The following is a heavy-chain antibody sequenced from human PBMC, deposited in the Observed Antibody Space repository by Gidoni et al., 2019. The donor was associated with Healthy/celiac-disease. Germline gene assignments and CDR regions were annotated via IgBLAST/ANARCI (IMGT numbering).Heavy chain of an antibody. CDR3: TSGWELLVPLDY. V-gene: IGHV3-49*04. Sequence: EVQLVESGGGLVQPGRSLRLSCTASGFTFGDYAMSWVRQAPGKGLEWVCFIRSKAYGGTTEYAASVKGRFTISRDDSKSIAYLQMNSLKTEDTAVYYCTSGWELLVPLDYWGQGTLVTVSS. J-gene: IGHJ4*02. D-gene: IGHD1-26*01. CDR1: GFTFGDYA. CDR2: IRSKAYGGTT.